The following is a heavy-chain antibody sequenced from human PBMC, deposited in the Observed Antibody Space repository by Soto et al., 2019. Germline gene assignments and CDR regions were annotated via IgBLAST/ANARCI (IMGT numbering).Heavy chain of an antibody. D-gene: IGHD3-10*01. Sequence: EVQLLESGGGLIQPGGSLRLSCAASGLTFSSYAMSWVRQAPGKGLEWVSAISGSGGSTYYADSVKGRFTISRDNSKNTLYLQINSVRAEDTAVYDCAKYQLYIREVIHNWFDPWGQGTLVTVSS. V-gene: IGHV3-23*01. CDR1: GLTFSSYA. CDR3: AKYQLYIREVIHNWFDP. J-gene: IGHJ5*02. CDR2: ISGSGGST.